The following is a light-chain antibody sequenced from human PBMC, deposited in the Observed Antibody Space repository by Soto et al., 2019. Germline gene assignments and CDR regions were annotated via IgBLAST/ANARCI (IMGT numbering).Light chain of an antibody. V-gene: IGKV3-20*01. Sequence: EIVLTQSPGTLSLSPGERATLSCRASQSVRSTFLAWYQQKPGQAPRLLISGASSRATGIPDRFSGSGSGTDFTLTISRLEPEDFAVYYCQHYGTSWTFGQGTKVEI. CDR3: QHYGTSWT. J-gene: IGKJ1*01. CDR1: QSVRSTF. CDR2: GAS.